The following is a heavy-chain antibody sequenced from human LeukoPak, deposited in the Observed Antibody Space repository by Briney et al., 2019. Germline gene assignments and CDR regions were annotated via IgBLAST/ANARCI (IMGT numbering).Heavy chain of an antibody. CDR3: ARHPPCSGGSCYFQGVAFDI. J-gene: IGHJ3*02. Sequence: GKSLKISCKGSGYSFTSYWIGWVRQMPGKGLEWMGIIYPGDSDTRYSPSFQGQVTISADKSISTAYLQWSSLKASDTAMYYCARHPPCSGGSCYFQGVAFDIWGQGTMVTVSS. CDR1: GYSFTSYW. V-gene: IGHV5-51*01. CDR2: IYPGDSDT. D-gene: IGHD2-15*01.